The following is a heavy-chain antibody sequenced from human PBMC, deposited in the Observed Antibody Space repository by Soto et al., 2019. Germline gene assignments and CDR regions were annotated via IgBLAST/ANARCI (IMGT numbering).Heavy chain of an antibody. CDR1: GFTFSSYW. CDR3: AKRATTVPTPGNYFDC. J-gene: IGHJ4*02. CDR2: IKQDGSEK. V-gene: IGHV3-7*01. Sequence: EVQLVESGGGLVQPGGSLRLSCAASGFTFSSYWMSWVRQAPGKGLEWVANIKQDGSEKYYVDSVKGRFTISRDNAKNSLYLQMNSLRAEDTAVYYCAKRATTVPTPGNYFDCWGQGTLVTVSS. D-gene: IGHD2-15*01.